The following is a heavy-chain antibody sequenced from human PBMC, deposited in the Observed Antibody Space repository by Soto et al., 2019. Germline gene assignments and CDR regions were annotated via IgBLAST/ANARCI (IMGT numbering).Heavy chain of an antibody. V-gene: IGHV1-18*01. CDR1: GYTFTSYG. J-gene: IGHJ6*02. D-gene: IGHD3-10*01. Sequence: QVQLVQSGAEVKKPGASVKVACKASGYTFTSYGISWVRQAPGQGLEWMGWISAYNGNTNYAQKLQGRVTMTTDTSTSTAYMELRSLRSDDTAVYYCARDARRSEYYYGSGIPPRLPVDVWGQGTTVTVSS. CDR2: ISAYNGNT. CDR3: ARDARRSEYYYGSGIPPRLPVDV.